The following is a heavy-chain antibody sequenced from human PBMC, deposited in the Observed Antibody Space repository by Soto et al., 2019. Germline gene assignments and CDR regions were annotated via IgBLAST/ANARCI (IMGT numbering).Heavy chain of an antibody. CDR3: ATKDRNSARESDWYFDL. J-gene: IGHJ2*01. D-gene: IGHD4-4*01. CDR2: IWYDGSNK. CDR1: GFTFSSYG. V-gene: IGHV3-33*01. Sequence: QVQLVESGGGVVQPGRSLRLSCAASGFTFSSYGMHWVRQAPGKGLEWVAVIWYDGSNKYYADSVKGRFTISRDNSKNTLYLQMNSLRAEDTAVYYCATKDRNSARESDWYFDLWGRGTLVTVSS.